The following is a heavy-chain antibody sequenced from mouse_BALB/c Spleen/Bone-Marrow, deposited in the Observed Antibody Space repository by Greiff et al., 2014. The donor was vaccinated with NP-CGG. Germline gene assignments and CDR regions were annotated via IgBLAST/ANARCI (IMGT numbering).Heavy chain of an antibody. D-gene: IGHD4-1*01. J-gene: IGHJ2*01. CDR3: TRGRTWDFDY. Sequence: QVQLQQSGAELVKPGTSVKLSCKASGYTFTTYYMYWVKQRPGQGLEWIGEINPNNGGTNFKEKFKSKATLTVDKYSSTAYMQLSSLTSEDSAVYYCTRGRTWDFDYWGQGTTLTVSS. V-gene: IGHV1S81*02. CDR1: GYTFTTYY. CDR2: INPNNGGT.